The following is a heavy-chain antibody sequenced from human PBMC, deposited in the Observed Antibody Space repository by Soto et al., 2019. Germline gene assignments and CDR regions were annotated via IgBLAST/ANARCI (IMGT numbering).Heavy chain of an antibody. CDR3: VRRLTTTVTAMGY. V-gene: IGHV3-48*03. D-gene: IGHD4-17*01. Sequence: PGGSLRLSCAASGFTFSSYEMNWVRQAPGKGLEWVSYISSSGSTIYYADSVKGRFTISRDNAKNSLYLQMNSLRAEDTAVYYCVRRLTTTVTAMGYWGQGTPVTVSS. CDR1: GFTFSSYE. CDR2: ISSSGSTI. J-gene: IGHJ4*02.